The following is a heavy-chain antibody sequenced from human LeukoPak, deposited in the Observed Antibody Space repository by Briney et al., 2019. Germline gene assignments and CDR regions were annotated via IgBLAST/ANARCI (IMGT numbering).Heavy chain of an antibody. CDR2: ISYDGSNK. J-gene: IGHJ4*02. Sequence: GGSLRLSCAASGFTFSSYGMHWVRQAPGKGLEWVAVISYDGSNKYYADSVKGRFTISRDNSKNTLYLQMNSLRAEDTAVYYCARDSNYDYWGQGTLVTVSS. CDR3: ARDSNYDY. D-gene: IGHD3-3*02. CDR1: GFTFSSYG. V-gene: IGHV3-30*03.